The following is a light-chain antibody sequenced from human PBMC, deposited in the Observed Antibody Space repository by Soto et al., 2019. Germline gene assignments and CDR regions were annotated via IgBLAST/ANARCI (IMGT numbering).Light chain of an antibody. Sequence: QSALTQPPSASGSPGQSVTISCTGTSSDVGGYNYVSWYQQHPGKAPKLMIYDVSKRPSGVPDRLSGSKSGNTASLTVSGLQAEDEADYYCSSYAGTHIVFGTGTKVTVL. V-gene: IGLV2-8*01. CDR2: DVS. J-gene: IGLJ1*01. CDR1: SSDVGGYNY. CDR3: SSYAGTHIV.